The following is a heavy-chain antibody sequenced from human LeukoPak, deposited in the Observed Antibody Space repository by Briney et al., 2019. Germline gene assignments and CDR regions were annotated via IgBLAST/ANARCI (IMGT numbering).Heavy chain of an antibody. D-gene: IGHD3-10*01. V-gene: IGHV4-34*01. CDR1: GGSFSGYY. J-gene: IGHJ5*02. Sequence: SETLSLTCAVYGGSFSGYYWSGIRQPPGKGLEWIGEINHSGSTNYNPSLKSRVTISVDTSKNQFSLKLSSVTAADTAVYYCARGGGAMVRGVRRRNWFDPWGQGTLVTVSS. CDR3: ARGGGAMVRGVRRRNWFDP. CDR2: INHSGST.